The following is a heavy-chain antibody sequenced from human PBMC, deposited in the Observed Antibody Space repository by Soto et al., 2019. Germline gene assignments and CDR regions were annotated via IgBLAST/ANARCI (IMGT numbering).Heavy chain of an antibody. V-gene: IGHV1-3*01. CDR2: INAGNGDT. CDR3: ARGATSGWPFDL. CDR1: GYTFTNYA. J-gene: IGHJ2*01. D-gene: IGHD6-19*01. Sequence: ASVKVSCKTSGYTFTNYAMHWVRQAPGQRLEWMGWINAGNGDTKYSQKFQGRVTITRDTSATTAYMELSSLRSEDTAVYYCARGATSGWPFDLWGRGTLVTVSS.